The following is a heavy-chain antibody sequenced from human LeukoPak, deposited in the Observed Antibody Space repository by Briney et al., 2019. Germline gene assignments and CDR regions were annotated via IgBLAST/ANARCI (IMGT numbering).Heavy chain of an antibody. CDR1: GDSISSGGYY. V-gene: IGHV4-31*03. D-gene: IGHD2-21*02. CDR3: ARGGDVVFDY. CDR2: IYYSGST. J-gene: IGHJ4*02. Sequence: KDSETLSLTCTVSGDSISSGGYYWSWIRQHPGKGLEWIGYIYYSGSTYYNPSLKSRVTISADTSKNQFSLKLSSVTAADTAVYYCARGGDVVFDYWGQGTLVTVSS.